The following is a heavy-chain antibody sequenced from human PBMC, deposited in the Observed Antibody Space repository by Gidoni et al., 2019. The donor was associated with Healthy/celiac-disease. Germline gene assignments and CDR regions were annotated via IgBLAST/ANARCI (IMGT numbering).Heavy chain of an antibody. CDR1: GFTFSSYA. D-gene: IGHD6-13*01. CDR3: AREVGILYYYYGMDV. J-gene: IGHJ6*02. Sequence: QVQLVESGGGVVQPGRSLRLSCAASGFTFSSYAMHWVRQAPGKGLEWVAVISYDGSNKYYADSVKGRFTISRDNSKNTLYLQMNSLRAEDTAVYYCAREVGILYYYYGMDVWGQGTTVTVSS. V-gene: IGHV3-30-3*01. CDR2: ISYDGSNK.